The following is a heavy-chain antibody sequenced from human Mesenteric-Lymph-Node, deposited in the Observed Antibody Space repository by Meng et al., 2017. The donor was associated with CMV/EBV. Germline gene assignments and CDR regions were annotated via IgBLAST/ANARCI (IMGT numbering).Heavy chain of an antibody. V-gene: IGHV4-4*02. J-gene: IGHJ4*02. CDR1: GDSISSTYW. CDR2: IYHSGST. D-gene: IGHD3-16*01. CDR3: ARGADYAWGT. Sequence: LTCGVSGDSISSTYWWSWVRQPPGKGLDWIGEIYHSGSTNYNPSLKSRVTISVDKPQNQFSLKLTSVTAADTAVYYCARGADYAWGTWGQGILVTVSS.